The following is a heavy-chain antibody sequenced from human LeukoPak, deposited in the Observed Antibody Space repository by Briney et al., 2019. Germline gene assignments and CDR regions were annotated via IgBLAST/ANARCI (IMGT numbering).Heavy chain of an antibody. CDR2: IDPNSGGT. D-gene: IGHD5-12*01. CDR1: GYTFTGYY. V-gene: IGHV1-2*02. CDR3: ARDRMGTIEDV. J-gene: IGHJ6*04. Sequence: ASVKVSCKASGYTFTGYYIDWVRQAPGQGLEWMGRIDPNSGGTNYAQKFLGGVTMTRDTSISTAYMELNRLRSDDTAIYYCARDRMGTIEDVWGKGTTVTVSS.